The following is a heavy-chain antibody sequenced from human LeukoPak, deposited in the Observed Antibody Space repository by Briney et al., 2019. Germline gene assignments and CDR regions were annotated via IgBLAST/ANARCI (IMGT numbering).Heavy chain of an antibody. V-gene: IGHV4-39*07. D-gene: IGHD5-18*01. Sequence: IHYTGNTYYNSSLKSRVTISIDTSKNHFSLRLRSVTAADTAMYYCARGSPAMASPGYFDLWGRGTLVTVSS. CDR2: IHYTGNT. CDR3: ARGSPAMASPGYFDL. J-gene: IGHJ2*01.